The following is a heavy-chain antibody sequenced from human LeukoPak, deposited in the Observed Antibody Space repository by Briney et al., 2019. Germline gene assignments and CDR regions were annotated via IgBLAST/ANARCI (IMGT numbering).Heavy chain of an antibody. D-gene: IGHD4-17*01. CDR1: GFIFSSYA. CDR3: ARDGDYIMPPFDY. V-gene: IGHV3-7*01. CDR2: IKQDGSER. J-gene: IGHJ4*02. Sequence: GGSLRLSFAASGFIFSSYAMSWVRQAPGKGLEWVANIKQDGSERHYVDSVKGRFTISRDNARNSVYLQMNSLSDDDTAVYYCARDGDYIMPPFDYWGQGILVTVSS.